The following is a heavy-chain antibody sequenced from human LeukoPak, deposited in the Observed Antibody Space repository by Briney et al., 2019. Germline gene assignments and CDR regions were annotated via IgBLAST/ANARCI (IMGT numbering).Heavy chain of an antibody. CDR3: AKDQRPKYYDILTGTVSPADY. Sequence: GGSLRLSCAASGFTFSSYAMSWVRQAPGKGLERVSTISGSGGSTYYADSVKGRFTISRDNSKNTLYLQMNSLGAEDTAVYYCAKDQRPKYYDILTGTVSPADYWGQGTLVTVSS. V-gene: IGHV3-23*01. D-gene: IGHD3-9*01. CDR1: GFTFSSYA. J-gene: IGHJ4*02. CDR2: ISGSGGST.